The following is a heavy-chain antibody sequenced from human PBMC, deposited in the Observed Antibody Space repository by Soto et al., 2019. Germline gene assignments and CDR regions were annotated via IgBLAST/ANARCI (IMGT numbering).Heavy chain of an antibody. D-gene: IGHD2-8*01. CDR1: GGCVSNSNYY. CDR2: VYYRGRS. CDR3: VSQRTSVLTQAYFDY. V-gene: IGHV4-39*01. J-gene: IGHJ4*02. Sequence: ETLSLTGTVSGGCVSNSNYYWGWIRESPGKGLEWIGSVYYRGRSYSKSSVKSRVTISVDTSKNQFSLNLNSVTASDTAVYYCVSQRTSVLTQAYFDYWGPGALVTVSS.